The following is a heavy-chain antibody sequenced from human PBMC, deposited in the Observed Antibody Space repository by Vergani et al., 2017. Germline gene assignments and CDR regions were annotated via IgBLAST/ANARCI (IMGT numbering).Heavy chain of an antibody. CDR1: GFTFSSYA. V-gene: IGHV3-23*01. Sequence: EVQLLESGGGLVQPGGSLRLSCAASGFTFSSYAMSWVRQAPGKGLEWVSAISGSGGSTYYADSVKGRFTISRDNSKNTLYLQMNSLRAEDPAVYYCATLDGYYDSSGYYYSSRDYYGMDVGGQGTTVTVSS. CDR2: ISGSGGST. D-gene: IGHD3-22*01. J-gene: IGHJ6*02. CDR3: ATLDGYYDSSGYYYSSRDYYGMDV.